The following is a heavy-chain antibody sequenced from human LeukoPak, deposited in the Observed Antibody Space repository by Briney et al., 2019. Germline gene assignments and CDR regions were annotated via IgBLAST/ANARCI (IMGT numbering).Heavy chain of an antibody. J-gene: IGHJ4*02. V-gene: IGHV3-72*01. CDR1: GFTFSDHY. CDR2: TRNKANSYTT. CDR3: AREEGYSYANFDY. Sequence: GGSLSLSCAASGFTFSDHYMDWVRQAPGKGLEWVGRTRNKANSYTTEYAASVKGRFTISRDDSKNSLYLQMNSLKTEDTAVYYCAREEGYSYANFDYWGQGTLVTVSS. D-gene: IGHD5-18*01.